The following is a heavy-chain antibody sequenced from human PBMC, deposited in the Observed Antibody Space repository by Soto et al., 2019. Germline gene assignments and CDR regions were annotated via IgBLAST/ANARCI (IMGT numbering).Heavy chain of an antibody. CDR1: GYTLNTYY. V-gene: IGHV1-46*02. Sequence: GASVKVSCKASGYTLNTYYMHWVRQAPGQGPEWMGIINPRGGSTTYAQNFQDRVTMTRDTSSSTVYMELSSLRSGDTAVYYCARGGGFSPYYYNLDVWGQGTTVTVSS. J-gene: IGHJ6*02. CDR2: INPRGGST. D-gene: IGHD2-15*01. CDR3: ARGGGFSPYYYNLDV.